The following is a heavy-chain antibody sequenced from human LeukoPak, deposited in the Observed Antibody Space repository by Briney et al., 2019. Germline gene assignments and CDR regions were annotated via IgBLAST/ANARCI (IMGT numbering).Heavy chain of an antibody. Sequence: ASVKVSCKASGYTFTGYYMHWVRQAPGQGLEWMGWINPNSGGTNYAQKFQGRVTMTRDTSISTAYVELSRLRSDDTAVYYCARGRSGTYCSSTSCYLVYWGQGTLVTVSS. CDR1: GYTFTGYY. D-gene: IGHD2-2*01. CDR2: INPNSGGT. CDR3: ARGRSGTYCSSTSCYLVY. V-gene: IGHV1-2*02. J-gene: IGHJ4*02.